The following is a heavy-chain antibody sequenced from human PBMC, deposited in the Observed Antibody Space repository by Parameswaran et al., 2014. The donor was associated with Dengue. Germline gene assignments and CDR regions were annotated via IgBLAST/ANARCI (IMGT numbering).Heavy chain of an antibody. J-gene: IGHJ6*02. Sequence: WIRQPPGKGLVWVSRINSDGSSTSYADSVKGRFTISRDNAKNTLYLQMNSLRAEDTAVYYCARDRYYALGGMDVWGQGPRSPSP. CDR2: INSDGSST. CDR3: ARDRYYALGGMDV. V-gene: IGHV3-74*01. D-gene: IGHD3-22*01.